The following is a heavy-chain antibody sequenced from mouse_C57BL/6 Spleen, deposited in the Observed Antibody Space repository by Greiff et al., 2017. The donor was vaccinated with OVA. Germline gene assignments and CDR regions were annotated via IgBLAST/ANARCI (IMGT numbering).Heavy chain of an antibody. CDR1: GYTFTSYW. D-gene: IGHD2-5*01. J-gene: IGHJ2*01. V-gene: IGHV1-64*01. CDR3: ARPYYSNYFDY. CDR2: IHPNSGST. Sequence: VQLQQSGAELVKPGASVKLSCKASGYTFTSYWMHWVKQRPGQGLEWIGMIHPNSGSTNYNEKFKSKATLTVDKSSSTAYMQLSSLTSEDSAVYYCARPYYSNYFDYWGQGTTLTVSS.